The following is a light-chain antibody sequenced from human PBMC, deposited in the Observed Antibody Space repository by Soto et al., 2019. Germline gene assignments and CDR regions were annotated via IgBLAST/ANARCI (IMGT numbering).Light chain of an antibody. CDR2: DAS. Sequence: DIQMTQSPSTLSASVGDRVTITCRASQSISSGLAWYQQKPVKAPKLLSYDASSLESGVPSRFSGSGSGTEFTLTISSLQHDDFATYYCQQYSSWTFGQGTKVDIK. J-gene: IGKJ1*01. V-gene: IGKV1-5*01. CDR1: QSISSG. CDR3: QQYSSWT.